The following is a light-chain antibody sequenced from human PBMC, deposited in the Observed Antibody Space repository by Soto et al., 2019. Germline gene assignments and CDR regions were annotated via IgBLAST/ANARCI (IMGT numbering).Light chain of an antibody. Sequence: EIVLTQSPATLSLSPGERATLSCRASQSVSSYLAWYQHKPGQAPRLLIYDASNRATGLPARFSGSGSGTDCPLTISSLEPEDFAVYSWQQRSNWPITLGQGTRLEMK. V-gene: IGKV3-11*01. J-gene: IGKJ5*01. CDR1: QSVSSY. CDR3: QQRSNWPIT. CDR2: DAS.